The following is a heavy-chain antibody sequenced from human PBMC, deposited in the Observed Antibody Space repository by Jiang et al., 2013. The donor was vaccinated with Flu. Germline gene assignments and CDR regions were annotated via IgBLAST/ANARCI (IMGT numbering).Heavy chain of an antibody. CDR2: VYYTGIT. CDR1: GGSIIASY. Sequence: PGLVKPSETLSLTCSVSGGSIIASYWSWIRQLPGKGLEHIGYVYYTGITNYNPSLKSRATISVDTSKNQFSLRLSSVTTADTAIYYCAKGEVSPRLSQTRHDFWGQGRLVTVSS. J-gene: IGHJ4*02. V-gene: IGHV4-59*01. D-gene: IGHD5/OR15-5a*01. CDR3: AKGEVSPRLSQTRHDF.